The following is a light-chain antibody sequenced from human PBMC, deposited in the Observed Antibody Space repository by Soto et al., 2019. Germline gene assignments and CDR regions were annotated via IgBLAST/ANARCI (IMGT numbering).Light chain of an antibody. CDR3: QQLNSYPIT. CDR1: QNIRNL. J-gene: IGKJ5*01. Sequence: DIQLTQSPCTLSAAVGDSVTITCRASQNIRNLLAWYQQKPGKAPKFLIYVASTLHSGVPSRFSGSGSGTEFTLTISSLQPEDFATYFCQQLNSYPITFGQGTRLEIK. V-gene: IGKV1-9*01. CDR2: VAS.